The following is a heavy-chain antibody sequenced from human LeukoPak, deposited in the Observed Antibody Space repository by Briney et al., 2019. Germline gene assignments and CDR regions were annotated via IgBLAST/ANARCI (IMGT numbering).Heavy chain of an antibody. J-gene: IGHJ3*02. V-gene: IGHV3-21*01. CDR1: GFSLSAYN. CDR2: ISSSSSYI. Sequence: GGSLRLSCAASGFSLSAYNMNWVRQAPGKGLEWVSSISSSSSYIYYADSVKGRFTISRDNAKNTLYLQMNSLRAEDTAVYYCARVSRDAFDIWGQGTMVTVSS. CDR3: ARVSRDAFDI.